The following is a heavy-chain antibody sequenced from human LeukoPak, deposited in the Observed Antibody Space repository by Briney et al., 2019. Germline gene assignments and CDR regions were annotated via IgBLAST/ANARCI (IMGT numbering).Heavy chain of an antibody. V-gene: IGHV4-59*08. CDR2: IYHSGST. CDR3: ARLGVLLWFGEGLNYFDY. Sequence: PSETLSLTCTVSGGSISSYYWSWIRQPPGKGLEWIGSIYHSGSTYYNPSLKSRVTISVDTSKNQFSLKLSSVTAADTAVYYCARLGVLLWFGEGLNYFDYWGQGTLVTVSS. CDR1: GGSISSYY. J-gene: IGHJ4*02. D-gene: IGHD3-10*01.